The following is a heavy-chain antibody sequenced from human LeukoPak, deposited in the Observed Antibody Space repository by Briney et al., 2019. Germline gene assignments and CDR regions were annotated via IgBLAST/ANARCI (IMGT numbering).Heavy chain of an antibody. D-gene: IGHD6-19*01. Sequence: GGSLRLSCAASGFTFSSYAMSWVRQAPGKGLEWVSAISGSDGYTYYADSVKGRFTISRDNSKNTLYLQMNSLRAEDTAVYFCANWYSTGWFAFDYWGQGTLVTVPS. CDR3: ANWYSTGWFAFDY. V-gene: IGHV3-23*01. J-gene: IGHJ4*02. CDR1: GFTFSSYA. CDR2: ISGSDGYT.